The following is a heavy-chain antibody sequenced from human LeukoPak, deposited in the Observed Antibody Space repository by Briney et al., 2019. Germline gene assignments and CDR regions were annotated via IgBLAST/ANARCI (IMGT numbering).Heavy chain of an antibody. Sequence: ASVKVSCKASGFSLTDYYMHWVRLAPGRGLEWMGWIHPNSAGTNYAQKFQDRVTMTRDTSISTAYMDLSRLRSEDTAIYYCARGLGFGESLDYWGQGTLVTVSS. D-gene: IGHD3-10*01. CDR3: ARGLGFGESLDY. CDR1: GFSLTDYY. CDR2: IHPNSAGT. V-gene: IGHV1-2*02. J-gene: IGHJ4*02.